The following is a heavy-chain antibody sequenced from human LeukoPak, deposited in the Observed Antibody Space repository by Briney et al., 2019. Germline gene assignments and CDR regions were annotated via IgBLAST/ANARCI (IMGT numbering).Heavy chain of an antibody. J-gene: IGHJ4*02. D-gene: IGHD7-27*01. V-gene: IGHV4-59*08. Sequence: KPSETLSLTCTVSGGSISSYYWSWIRQPPGKGLEWIGYIYYSGSTNYNPSLKSRVTISVDTSKNQFSLKLSSVTAADTAVYYCASLTNWGGGFWGQGTLVTVSS. CDR2: IYYSGST. CDR3: ASLTNWGGGF. CDR1: GGSISSYY.